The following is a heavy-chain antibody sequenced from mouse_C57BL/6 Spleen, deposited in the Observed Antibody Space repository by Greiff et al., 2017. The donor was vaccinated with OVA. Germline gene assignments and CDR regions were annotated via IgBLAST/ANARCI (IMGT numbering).Heavy chain of an antibody. CDR1: GFNIQNTY. J-gene: IGHJ1*03. CDR3: ARGRESRWYFDV. Sequence: VKLVESVAELVRPGASVKLSCTASGFNIQNTYMHWVKQRPEQGLEWIGRIDPAYGNTKYAPQFQGKATITADTSANTAYLQLSSLTCKNTAIYSVARGRESRWYFDVGGTGTTVTVSS. V-gene: IGHV14-3*01. CDR2: IDPAYGNT.